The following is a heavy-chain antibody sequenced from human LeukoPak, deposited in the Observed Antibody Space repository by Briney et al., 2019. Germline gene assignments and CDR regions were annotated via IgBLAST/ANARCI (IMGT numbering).Heavy chain of an antibody. J-gene: IGHJ4*02. V-gene: IGHV4-59*12. CDR1: GGSISGYY. D-gene: IGHD3-22*01. CDR2: IYYSGST. Sequence: SETLSLTCTVSGGSISGYYWSWIRQPPGEGLEWIGYIYYSGSTNYNPSLKSRVTMSVDTSKNQFSLKLSSVTAADTAVYYCARSFGSGYPFDYWGQGTLVTVSS. CDR3: ARSFGSGYPFDY.